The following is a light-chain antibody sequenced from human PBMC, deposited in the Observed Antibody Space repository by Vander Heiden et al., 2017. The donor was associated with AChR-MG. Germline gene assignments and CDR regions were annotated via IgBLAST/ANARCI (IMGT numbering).Light chain of an antibody. CDR2: QDS. Sequence: SYELTQPPSVSVSPGQTASIPCSGDKLGVKYACWYQQKPGQSPVLGIYQDSKRPSGIPERLSGSNSGNTATLTISGTQAMDEADYYGQAWDSSTGVFGGGTNLTVL. CDR3: QAWDSSTGV. V-gene: IGLV3-1*01. CDR1: KLGVKY. J-gene: IGLJ2*01.